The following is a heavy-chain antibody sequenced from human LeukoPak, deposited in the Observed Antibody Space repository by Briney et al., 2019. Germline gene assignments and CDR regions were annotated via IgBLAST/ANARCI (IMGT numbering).Heavy chain of an antibody. J-gene: IGHJ6*02. D-gene: IGHD3-3*01. Sequence: PGGSLRLSCAASGITLSIYSMKWVRQAPGKGLEWVSSISSSSSYIYYADSVKGRFTISRDNAKNSLYLKMNSLRGEDTAVYYWAIFCSASEQYSYSIDYYCIDVWGQGTTVTVSS. CDR1: GITLSIYS. CDR2: ISSSSSYI. CDR3: AIFCSASEQYSYSIDYYCIDV. V-gene: IGHV3-21*01.